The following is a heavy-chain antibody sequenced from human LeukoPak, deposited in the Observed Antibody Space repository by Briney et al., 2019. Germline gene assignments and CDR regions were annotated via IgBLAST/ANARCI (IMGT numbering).Heavy chain of an antibody. CDR1: GFTFSSYW. CDR3: ARVQSKVLWFGEFHYYYYMDV. J-gene: IGHJ6*03. V-gene: IGHV3-7*01. D-gene: IGHD3-10*01. CDR2: IKQDGSEK. Sequence: GGSLRLSCAASGFTFSSYWMSWVRQAPGEGLEWVANIKQDGSEKYYVDSVKGRFTISRDNAKNSLYLQMNSLRAEDTAVYYCARVQSKVLWFGEFHYYYYMDVWGKGTTVTISS.